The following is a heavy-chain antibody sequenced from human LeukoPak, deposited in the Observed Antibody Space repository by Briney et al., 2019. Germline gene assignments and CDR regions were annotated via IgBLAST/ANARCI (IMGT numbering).Heavy chain of an antibody. CDR3: ARDDSSGWEGDYYYYMDV. Sequence: GASVKVSCKASGGTFSSYAISWVRQAPGQGLEWMGGIIPIFGTANYAQKFQGRVTITADKSTSTAYMELSSLRSEDTAVYYCARDDSSGWEGDYYYYMDVWGKGTTVTVSS. CDR2: IIPIFGTA. V-gene: IGHV1-69*06. J-gene: IGHJ6*03. D-gene: IGHD6-19*01. CDR1: GGTFSSYA.